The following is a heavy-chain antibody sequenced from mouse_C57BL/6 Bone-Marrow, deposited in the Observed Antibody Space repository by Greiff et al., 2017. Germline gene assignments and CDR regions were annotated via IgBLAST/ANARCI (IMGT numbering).Heavy chain of an antibody. V-gene: IGHV5-4*01. CDR3: ARDDYYGSSYWAWFAY. D-gene: IGHD1-1*01. J-gene: IGHJ3*01. Sequence: EVKVVESGGGLVKPGGSLKLSCAASGFTFSSYAMSWVRQTPEKRLEWVATISDGGSYTYYPDNVKGRFTISRDNAKNNLYLQMSHLNSEDTAMYYCARDDYYGSSYWAWFAYWGQGTLVTVSA. CDR2: ISDGGSYT. CDR1: GFTFSSYA.